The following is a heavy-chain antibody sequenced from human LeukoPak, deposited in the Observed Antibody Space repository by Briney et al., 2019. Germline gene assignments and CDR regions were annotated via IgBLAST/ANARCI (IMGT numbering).Heavy chain of an antibody. J-gene: IGHJ4*02. D-gene: IGHD3-3*01. V-gene: IGHV4-4*07. CDR1: GASINSSY. CDR2: IYTSGSS. CDR3: ARDGGGVVSYFDK. Sequence: SETLSLTCTVSGASINSSYWSWIRQPAGKGLEWIGHIYTSGSSSYNPSLKSRVTMSVDTSKNQFSLKMTSVTAADTAVYYCARDGGGVVSYFDKWGQGTLVTVSS.